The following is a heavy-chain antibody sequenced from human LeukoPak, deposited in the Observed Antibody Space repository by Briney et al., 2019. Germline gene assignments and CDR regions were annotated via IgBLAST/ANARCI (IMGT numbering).Heavy chain of an antibody. CDR2: IYYSGST. CDR3: ARGERQLDYYYGMDV. V-gene: IGHV4-31*03. CDR1: GGSISSGGYY. Sequence: SETLSLTCTVSGGSISSGGYYWSWIRQHPGKGLEWTGYIYYSGSTYYNPSLKSRVTISVDTSKNQFSLKLSSVTAADTAVYYCARGERQLDYYYGMDVWGQGTTVTVSS. D-gene: IGHD6-13*01. J-gene: IGHJ6*02.